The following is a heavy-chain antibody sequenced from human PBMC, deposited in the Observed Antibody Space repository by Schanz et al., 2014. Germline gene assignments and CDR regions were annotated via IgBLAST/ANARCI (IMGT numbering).Heavy chain of an antibody. V-gene: IGHV1-18*01. D-gene: IGHD4-17*01. CDR1: GYFFSSYG. CDR2: ISPYNGNT. Sequence: QVQLVQSEAAVKKPGASVKVSCKASGYFFSSYGISWVRQAPGQGLEWMGWISPYNGNTKYAEKLEDRVTMTTDISTSTAYMQLRSLTSDDTAVYYCARVVRSDYLSELDFWGQGPQVIVSS. CDR3: ARVVRSDYLSELDF. J-gene: IGHJ4*02.